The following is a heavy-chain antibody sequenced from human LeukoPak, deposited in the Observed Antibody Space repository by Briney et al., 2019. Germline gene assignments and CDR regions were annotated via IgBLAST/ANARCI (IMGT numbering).Heavy chain of an antibody. J-gene: IGHJ4*02. Sequence: GGSLRLSCAVSGITLSNYGMSWVRQAPGRGLEWVAGISDRGGNTNYADSVKGRFTISRDNPKNTLFLQMNSLRAEDTAVYFCAKRGVVIRVILVGFHKEAYYFDSWGQGALVTVSS. CDR1: GITLSNYG. D-gene: IGHD3-22*01. CDR3: AKRGVVIRVILVGFHKEAYYFDS. V-gene: IGHV3-23*01. CDR2: ISDRGGNT.